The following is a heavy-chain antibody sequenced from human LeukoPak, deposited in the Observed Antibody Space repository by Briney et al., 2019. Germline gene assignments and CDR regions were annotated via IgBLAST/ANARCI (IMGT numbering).Heavy chain of an antibody. CDR3: AKDHGGLYDSSGYYGY. J-gene: IGHJ4*02. CDR1: GFTFSSYA. D-gene: IGHD3-22*01. CDR2: ISDSGGST. V-gene: IGHV3-23*01. Sequence: PGGSLRLSCAASGFTFSSYAMSWVRQAPGKGLEWVSAISDSGGSTYYADSVKGRFTISRDNSKNTLYLQMNSLRAEDTAVYYCAKDHGGLYDSSGYYGYWGQGTLVTVSS.